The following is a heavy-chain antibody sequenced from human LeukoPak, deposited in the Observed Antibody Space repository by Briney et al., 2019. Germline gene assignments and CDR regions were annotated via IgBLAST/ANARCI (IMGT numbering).Heavy chain of an antibody. Sequence: GSLRLSCSASGFTFSNYYMHWVRQAPGKGLEYVSMISSNGDTTYYADSVKGRFTISRDNSKDTLYLQMSSLTAEDTAVYYCARAKGVSTGYRPTDYWGQGTLVTVSS. V-gene: IGHV3-64D*06. CDR1: GFTFSNYY. J-gene: IGHJ4*02. CDR3: ARAKGVSTGYRPTDY. CDR2: ISSNGDTT. D-gene: IGHD3-22*01.